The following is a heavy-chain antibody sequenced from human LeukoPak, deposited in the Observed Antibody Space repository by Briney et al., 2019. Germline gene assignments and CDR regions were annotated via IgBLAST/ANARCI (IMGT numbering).Heavy chain of an antibody. V-gene: IGHV3-53*01. Sequence: PGGSLRLSCAASGFTVITNDMTWVCQAPGKGLEWVSVLYSDGNTKYADSVQGRFAISRDNSKNTLYLEMNSLGPDDTAVYYCARGVEPLAANTLAYWGQGTLVTVSS. D-gene: IGHD1-14*01. CDR2: LYSDGNT. J-gene: IGHJ4*02. CDR3: ARGVEPLAANTLAY. CDR1: GFTVITND.